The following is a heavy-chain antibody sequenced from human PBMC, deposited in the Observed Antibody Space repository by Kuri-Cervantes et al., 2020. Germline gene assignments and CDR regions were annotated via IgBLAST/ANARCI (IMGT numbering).Heavy chain of an antibody. V-gene: IGHV4-34*01. CDR2: INHSGST. CDR3: ARAAAGSFDY. Sequence: SETLSLTCAVYGGSFSGYYWSWIRQPPGKGLEWIGEINHSGSTNYNPSLKSRVTISVDTSKNQFSLKLSSVTAADTAVYYCARAAAGSFDYWGQGALVTVSS. J-gene: IGHJ4*02. CDR1: GGSFSGYY. D-gene: IGHD6-13*01.